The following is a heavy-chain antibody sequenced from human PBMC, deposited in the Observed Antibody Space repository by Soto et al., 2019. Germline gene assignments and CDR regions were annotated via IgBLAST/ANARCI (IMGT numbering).Heavy chain of an antibody. Sequence: ASVKVSCKASGYTFSSYGISWVRQAPGQGLERMGWISAHSGNTNYEQKFQGRVTMTTDTSTSTAYMELRSLRSDDTAVYYCARDGYVITAVPLPYGLDVWGQGTTVTVSS. J-gene: IGHJ6*02. D-gene: IGHD2-2*01. CDR1: GYTFSSYG. V-gene: IGHV1-18*04. CDR2: ISAHSGNT. CDR3: ARDGYVITAVPLPYGLDV.